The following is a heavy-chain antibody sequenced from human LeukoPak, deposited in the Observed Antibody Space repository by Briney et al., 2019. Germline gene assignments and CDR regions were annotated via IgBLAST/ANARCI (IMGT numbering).Heavy chain of an antibody. CDR3: ARALTRYNWNYAYFQH. CDR2: ISAYNGNT. CDR1: VYTFTSYG. V-gene: IGHV1-18*01. Sequence: ASVKVSCKASVYTFTSYGISWVRQAPGQGLEWMGWISAYNGNTNYAQKLQGRFTMTTDKSTSPAYMELRSLRSDDTAVYYCARALTRYNWNYAYFQHWGQGTLVTVSS. J-gene: IGHJ1*01. D-gene: IGHD1-7*01.